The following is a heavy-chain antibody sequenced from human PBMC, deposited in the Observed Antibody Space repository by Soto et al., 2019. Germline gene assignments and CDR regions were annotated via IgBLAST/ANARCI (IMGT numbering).Heavy chain of an antibody. Sequence: EVRLLESGGGLVQPGGSLRLSCAASGFTFSDYAMSWVRQAPGKGLEWVSGLGFSGSAVTTYYSDSVKGRFTISRDISKNTLYLQMSSLRAEDTALYYCAKISSRYFLNPIDYWGQGTLVTVSS. CDR3: AKISSRYFLNPIDY. V-gene: IGHV3-23*01. CDR1: GFTFSDYA. J-gene: IGHJ4*02. CDR2: FSGSAVTT. D-gene: IGHD3-22*01.